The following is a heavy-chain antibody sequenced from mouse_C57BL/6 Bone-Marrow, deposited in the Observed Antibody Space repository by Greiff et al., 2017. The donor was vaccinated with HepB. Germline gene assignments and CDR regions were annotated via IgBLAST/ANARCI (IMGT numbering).Heavy chain of an antibody. CDR2: IDPSDSYT. Sequence: QVQLQQPGAELVRPGTSVKLSCKASGYTFTSYWMHWVKQRPGQGLEWIGVIDPSDSYTNYNQKFKGKATLTVDTSSSTAYMQLSSLTSEDSAVYYCARPDCYGSSYAMDYWGQGTSVTVSS. CDR3: ARPDCYGSSYAMDY. D-gene: IGHD1-1*01. CDR1: GYTFTSYW. V-gene: IGHV1-59*01. J-gene: IGHJ4*01.